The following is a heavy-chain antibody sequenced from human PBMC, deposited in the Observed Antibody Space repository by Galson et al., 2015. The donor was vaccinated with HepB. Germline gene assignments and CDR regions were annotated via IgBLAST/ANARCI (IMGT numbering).Heavy chain of an antibody. V-gene: IGHV3-23*01. D-gene: IGHD1-26*01. CDR3: AGSGAYSGTYYAGMDV. Sequence: SLRLSCAASRFTFSSYAMSWARLAPGKGLEWVSAVSSRGESTYYADSVRGRFAISRDNSRNTLYLNMTSLRAEDTAIYYCAGSGAYSGTYYAGMDVWGQGTTVTVSS. CDR2: VSSRGEST. J-gene: IGHJ6*02. CDR1: RFTFSSYA.